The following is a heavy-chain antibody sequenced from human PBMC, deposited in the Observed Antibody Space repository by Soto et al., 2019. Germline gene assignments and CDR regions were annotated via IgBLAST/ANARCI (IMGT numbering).Heavy chain of an antibody. CDR2: IDPIDSKT. CDR3: ARRIAAAGGYYYYAFDV. V-gene: IGHV5-10-1*01. J-gene: IGHJ6*02. Sequence: GESLKISFKGSGYNFDTDWINWVRQTPGKGLEWMGRIDPIDSKTKYSPSLEGHITISVDKSISTTYLQWSSLKASDTAIYYCARRIAAAGGYYYYAFDVWGQGTAVTVSS. D-gene: IGHD6-13*01. CDR1: GYNFDTDW.